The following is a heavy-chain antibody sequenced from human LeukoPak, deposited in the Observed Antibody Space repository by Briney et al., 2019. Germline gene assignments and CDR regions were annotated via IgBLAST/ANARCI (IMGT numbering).Heavy chain of an antibody. CDR2: ISAGSSST. CDR3: ARAQYGSGWYSPHH. J-gene: IGHJ5*02. D-gene: IGHD6-19*01. CDR1: GFTFSRYA. Sequence: QPGGSLRLSCEGSGFTFSRYAISWVRQAPGKGLEWVSAISAGSSSTYYADSVKGRFAVSRDNSQNTLYLQMNSLRAEDTAVYYCARAQYGSGWYSPHHWGQGTLVTVSS. V-gene: IGHV3-23*01.